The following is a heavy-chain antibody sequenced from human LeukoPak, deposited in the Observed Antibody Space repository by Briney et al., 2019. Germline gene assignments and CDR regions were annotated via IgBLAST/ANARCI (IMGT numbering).Heavy chain of an antibody. D-gene: IGHD3-10*01. V-gene: IGHV3-7*01. CDR1: GFTFSTYW. CDR3: ARDVGGGLDY. J-gene: IGHJ4*02. CDR2: IKGDESAK. Sequence: GRSLRLSCAASGFTFSTYWMAWVRQAPGKGLEWVANIKGDESAKHQADSVKGRFTISRDNAQNSVYLQMSSLRGEDTAVYYCARDVGGGLDYWGQGTLVTVSS.